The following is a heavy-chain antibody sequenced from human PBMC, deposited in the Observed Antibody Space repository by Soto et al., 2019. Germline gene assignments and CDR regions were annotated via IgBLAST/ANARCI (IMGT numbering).Heavy chain of an antibody. J-gene: IGHJ4*02. CDR1: GFIFTDYS. CDR3: ARDPKRRDGYNFDS. Sequence: VQLVESGGGLVEPGGSLRLSCSASGFIFTDYSMTWIRQAPGKGLEWVSYISNGDETTQYADSVKGRFRVSRDNAKKVLFRQINSLRVDDTAVYECARDPKRRDGYNFDSWGRGALVTVSS. D-gene: IGHD5-12*01. CDR2: ISNGDETT. V-gene: IGHV3-11*01.